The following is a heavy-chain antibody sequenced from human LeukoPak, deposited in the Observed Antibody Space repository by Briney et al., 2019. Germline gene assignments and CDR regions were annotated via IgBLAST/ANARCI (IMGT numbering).Heavy chain of an antibody. CDR3: ARDTKTGTKIPTGDY. CDR1: GFTFSDYS. Sequence: PGGSLRLSCAASGFTFSDYSMNWVRQAPGKGLEWVSYISFSVNTKYYGDSVKGRFTISRYNAKNSLYLQMNSLRAEDTAVYYCARDTKTGTKIPTGDYWGQGTLVTVSS. J-gene: IGHJ4*02. D-gene: IGHD1-7*01. V-gene: IGHV3-48*04. CDR2: ISFSVNTK.